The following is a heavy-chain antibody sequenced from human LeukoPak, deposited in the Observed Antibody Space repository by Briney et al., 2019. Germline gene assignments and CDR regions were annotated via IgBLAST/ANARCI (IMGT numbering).Heavy chain of an antibody. V-gene: IGHV4-61*08. J-gene: IGHJ4*02. CDR2: ISYSGST. Sequence: SETLSLTCTVSGGSVSSGDYYWSWIRQPPGEGLEWIGYISYSGSTNYNPSLKSRVTISLDTSKNQFSLKLSSVTAADTAVYFCAGGRGYTGSFFYHFDYWGQGTLATVSS. D-gene: IGHD1-26*01. CDR3: AGGRGYTGSFFYHFDY. CDR1: GGSVSSGDYY.